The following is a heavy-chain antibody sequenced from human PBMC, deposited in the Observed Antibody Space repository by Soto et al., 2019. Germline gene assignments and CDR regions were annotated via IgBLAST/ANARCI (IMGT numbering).Heavy chain of an antibody. J-gene: IGHJ4*02. CDR3: ARDRMGLDY. D-gene: IGHD2-8*01. CDR2: ISYDGSNN. Sequence: QVQLVESGGGVVQPGRSLGLSCAASGFTFSGYAMHWVRQAPGKGLEWVAVISYDGSNNYYADSVKGRFTISRDNSKNTLYVQMNSLRPDDTAVYYCARDRMGLDYWGQGTLVTVSS. V-gene: IGHV3-30-3*01. CDR1: GFTFSGYA.